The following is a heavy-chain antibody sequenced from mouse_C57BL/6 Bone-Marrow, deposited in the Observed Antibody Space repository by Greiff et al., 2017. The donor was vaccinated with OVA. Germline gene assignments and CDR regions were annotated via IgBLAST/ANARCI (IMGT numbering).Heavy chain of an antibody. V-gene: IGHV8-12*01. D-gene: IGHD1-1*01. CDR1: GFSLSTSGMG. CDR2: IYWDDDK. CDR3: ARKPDYYGYYYAMDY. J-gene: IGHJ4*01. Sequence: QVTLKVSGPGILQSSQTLSLTCSFSGFSLSTSGMGVSWIRQPPGKGLEWLAHIYWDDDKRYNPSLKSRPTISKDTSRNQVFLKITSVDTADTATYYCARKPDYYGYYYAMDYWGQGTSVTVSS.